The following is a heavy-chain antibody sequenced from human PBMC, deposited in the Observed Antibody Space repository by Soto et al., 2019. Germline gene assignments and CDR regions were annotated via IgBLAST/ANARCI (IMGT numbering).Heavy chain of an antibody. CDR2: ISSSSSYI. D-gene: IGHD3-22*01. J-gene: IGHJ4*02. Sequence: PGGSLRLSCAASGFTFSSYSMNWVRQAPGKGLEWVSSISSSSSYIYYADPVKGRFTISRDNAKNSLYLQMNSLRAEDTAVYYCARGVTMIVVTGAKEFDYWGQGTLVTVSS. CDR3: ARGVTMIVVTGAKEFDY. CDR1: GFTFSSYS. V-gene: IGHV3-21*01.